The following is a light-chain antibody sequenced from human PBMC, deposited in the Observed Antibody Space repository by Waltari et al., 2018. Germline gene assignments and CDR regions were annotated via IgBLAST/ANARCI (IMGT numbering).Light chain of an antibody. CDR2: YPD. J-gene: IGKJ3*01. CDR1: QDISSH. Sequence: IEMTQSPSSLSASVGDRVTITCRASQDISSHLNWYQQKPGKAPKLLISYPDVLENGVRSRFSGSGSGTEFTLTISSLRPEEFASYYCQQYHGLPFTVGPGTKLDI. CDR3: QQYHGLPFT. V-gene: IGKV1-13*02.